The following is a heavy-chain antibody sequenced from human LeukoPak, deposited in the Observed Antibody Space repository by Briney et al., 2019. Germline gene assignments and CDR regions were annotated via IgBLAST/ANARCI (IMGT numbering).Heavy chain of an antibody. CDR1: GFTFSDYS. Sequence: GGSLRLSCAASGFTFSDYSMNWVRQAPGKGLEWISYITGSSNTIYYADSVKGRFTISRDNAENSLYLQMNSLRAEDTAVYYCARDLLKGGTYALGYWGQGILVTVSS. CDR2: ITGSSNTI. D-gene: IGHD2-2*01. J-gene: IGHJ4*02. CDR3: ARDLLKGGTYALGY. V-gene: IGHV3-48*04.